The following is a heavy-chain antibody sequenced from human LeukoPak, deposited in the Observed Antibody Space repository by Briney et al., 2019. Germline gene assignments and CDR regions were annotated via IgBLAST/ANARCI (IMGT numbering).Heavy chain of an antibody. CDR1: GGSFSGYY. CDR3: ARGGCAGLLRFAY. Sequence: SETLSLTCAVYGGSFSGYYWSWIRQPPGKGLEWIGEINHSGNTNYNPSLKSRVSMSVDTSKNQLSLNLISVTAVNTAVYYCARGGCAGLLRFAYWAQGTLVTVSS. V-gene: IGHV4-34*01. CDR2: INHSGNT. J-gene: IGHJ4*02. D-gene: IGHD1-26*01.